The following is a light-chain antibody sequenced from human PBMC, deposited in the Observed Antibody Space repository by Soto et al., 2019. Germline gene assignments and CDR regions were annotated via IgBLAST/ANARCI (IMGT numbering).Light chain of an antibody. CDR3: QQATNWPPRTPPRT. V-gene: IGKV3-11*01. J-gene: IGKJ1*01. CDR1: ESISRY. CDR2: DVS. Sequence: EVVLTQSPATLSLSPGESATLSCRASESISRYIAWYQQSPGQAPRLLIYDVSKRATGIPPRFSGSGSGTDFTLTISGLEPEDFAIYYCQQATNWPPRTPPRTFGQGTKVEIE.